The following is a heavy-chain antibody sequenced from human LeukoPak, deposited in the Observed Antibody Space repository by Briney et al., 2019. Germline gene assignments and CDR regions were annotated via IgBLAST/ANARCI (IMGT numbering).Heavy chain of an antibody. J-gene: IGHJ6*03. Sequence: PGGSLRLSCAASGFTFSSYWMSWVRQAPGKGLEWVANIMQDGSEKYYVDSVNGRFTISRDSAKNSLYLQMNSLRAEDTAVYYCARDPTYGVVVAAALHYYYYMDVWGKGTTVTVSS. CDR2: IMQDGSEK. D-gene: IGHD2-15*01. CDR3: ARDPTYGVVVAAALHYYYYMDV. V-gene: IGHV3-7*01. CDR1: GFTFSSYW.